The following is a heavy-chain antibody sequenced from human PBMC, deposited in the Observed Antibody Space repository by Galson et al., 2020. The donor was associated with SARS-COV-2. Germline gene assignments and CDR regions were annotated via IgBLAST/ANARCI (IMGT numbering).Heavy chain of an antibody. D-gene: IGHD1-1*01. V-gene: IGHV1-46*01. CDR3: ARDVHLDYFDY. CDR2: ISPSGSNI. J-gene: IGHJ4*02. CDR1: GYPFTNHF. Sequence: KVSCKTSGYPFTNHFMHWVRQAPGQGLEWMGIISPSGSNISYAQNFQGRVTMTTDTSTGTVFMELRSLRSDDSATYYCARDVHLDYFDYWGQGTLVTVSS.